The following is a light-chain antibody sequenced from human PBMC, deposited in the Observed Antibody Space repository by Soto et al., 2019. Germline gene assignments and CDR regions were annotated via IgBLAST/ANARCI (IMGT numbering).Light chain of an antibody. CDR1: DNVHRN. J-gene: IGKJ3*01. V-gene: IGKV3-15*01. Sequence: EMVMTQSPATLSVSPGERVTLSCRASDNVHRNLAWYQQKPGQGPSLLGYYASIRATGVPDRLTGSGSGTEFTPTISSPQSEDFGVYHCQHYSNWPPTFGPGTKVEIK. CDR3: QHYSNWPPT. CDR2: YAS.